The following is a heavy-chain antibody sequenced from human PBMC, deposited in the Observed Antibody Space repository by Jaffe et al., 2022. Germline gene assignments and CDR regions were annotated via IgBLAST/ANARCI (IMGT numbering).Heavy chain of an antibody. CDR3: AKSDPARIVEYYYGSGSYSA. D-gene: IGHD3-10*01. Sequence: EVQLLESGGGLVQPGGSLRLSCAASGFTFSSYAMSWVRQAPGKGLEWVSAISGSGGSTYYADSVKGRFTISRDNSKNTLYLQMNSLRAEDTAVYYCAKSDPARIVEYYYGSGSYSAWGQGTLVTVSS. J-gene: IGHJ5*02. V-gene: IGHV3-23*01. CDR1: GFTFSSYA. CDR2: ISGSGGST.